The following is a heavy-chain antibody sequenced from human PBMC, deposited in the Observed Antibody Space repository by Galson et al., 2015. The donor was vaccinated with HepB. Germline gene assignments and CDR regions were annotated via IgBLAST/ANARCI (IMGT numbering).Heavy chain of an antibody. CDR3: AKYDYAWGSLPFGGGIDY. V-gene: IGHV3-30*18. J-gene: IGHJ4*02. CDR1: RVNFHNYG. CDR2: ISYDGSNK. Sequence: SLRLSCAASRVNFHNYGMHWVRQAPGKGLEWVALISYDGSNKDYAESVKGRLTIARDNAKKTLYQQMNNLRTEDTAVYYCAKYDYAWGSLPFGGGIDYWGQGTLVTVAP. D-gene: IGHD3-16*01.